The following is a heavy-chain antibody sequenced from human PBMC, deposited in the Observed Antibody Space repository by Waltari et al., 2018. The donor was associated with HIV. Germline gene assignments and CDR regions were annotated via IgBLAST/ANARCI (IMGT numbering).Heavy chain of an antibody. V-gene: IGHV1-3*01. D-gene: IGHD2-2*01. Sequence: QVQLVQSGAEVKKPGASVKVSCKASGYTFTSYAMHWVRQAPGQRLEWMGVINAGNGNTKYSQKFQGRVTITRDTSASTAYMELSSLRSEDTAVYYCARAPSHARVVPAAMPVGTIDYWGQGTLVTVSS. CDR3: ARAPSHARVVPAAMPVGTIDY. CDR1: GYTFTSYA. CDR2: INAGNGNT. J-gene: IGHJ4*02.